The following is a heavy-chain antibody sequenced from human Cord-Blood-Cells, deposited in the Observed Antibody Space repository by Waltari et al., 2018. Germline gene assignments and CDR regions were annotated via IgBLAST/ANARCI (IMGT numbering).Heavy chain of an antibody. V-gene: IGHV3-7*01. CDR3: ARDYSQLGDAFDI. D-gene: IGHD6-13*01. CDR2: RKQDGSEK. J-gene: IGHJ3*02. CDR1: GFTFSSYW. Sequence: EVQLVESGGGLVQPGGSLRLSCAASGFTFSSYWMSWVRQAPGKGREWVANRKQDGSEKYYVDSVKGRFTISRDNAKNSLYLQMNSLRAEDTAVYYCARDYSQLGDAFDIWGQGTMVTVSS.